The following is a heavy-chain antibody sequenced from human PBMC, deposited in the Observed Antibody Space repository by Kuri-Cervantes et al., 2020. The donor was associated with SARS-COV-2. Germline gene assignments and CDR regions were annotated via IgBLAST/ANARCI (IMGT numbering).Heavy chain of an antibody. CDR1: GGTFSSYA. D-gene: IGHD4-17*01. CDR2: IIPIFGTA. J-gene: IGHJ4*02. CDR3: AREGGMTTVTTHDTEIDY. V-gene: IGHV1-69*05. Sequence: SVKVSCKASGGTFSSYAISWVRQAPGQGLEWMGGIIPIFGTANYAQKFQGRVTMTRDTSTRTVYMELSSLRSEDTAVYYCAREGGMTTVTTHDTEIDYWGQGTLVTVSS.